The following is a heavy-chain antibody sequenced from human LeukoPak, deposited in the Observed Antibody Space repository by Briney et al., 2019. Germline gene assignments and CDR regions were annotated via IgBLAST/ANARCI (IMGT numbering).Heavy chain of an antibody. CDR2: IIPIFGTA. V-gene: IGHV1-69*06. CDR1: GYAFTSYA. Sequence: SVKVSCKASGYAFTSYAISWVRQAHGQGLEWMGGIIPIFGTANYAQKFQGRVTITADKSTSTAYMELSSLRSEDTAVYYCARDPSLDYGDYEGWFDPWGQGTLVTVSS. CDR3: ARDPSLDYGDYEGWFDP. J-gene: IGHJ5*02. D-gene: IGHD4-17*01.